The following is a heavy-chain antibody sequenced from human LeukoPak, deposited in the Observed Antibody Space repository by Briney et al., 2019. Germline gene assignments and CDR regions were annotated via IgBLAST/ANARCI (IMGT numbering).Heavy chain of an antibody. Sequence: GGSLRLSCAASGFTFSSYGMHWVRQAPGKGLEWVAVISYDGSNKYYADSVKGRFTISRDNSKNPLYLQMNSLRAEDTAVYYCAKDHGSGSYYNPNWFDPWGQGTLVTVSS. CDR1: GFTFSSYG. V-gene: IGHV3-30*18. D-gene: IGHD3-10*01. CDR2: ISYDGSNK. CDR3: AKDHGSGSYYNPNWFDP. J-gene: IGHJ5*02.